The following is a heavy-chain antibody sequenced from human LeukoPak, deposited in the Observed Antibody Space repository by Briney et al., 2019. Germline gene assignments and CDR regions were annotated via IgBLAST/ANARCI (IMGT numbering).Heavy chain of an antibody. V-gene: IGHV1-8*01. D-gene: IGHD2-15*01. CDR3: ARGRYCSGGSCPPLDYYYMDV. CDR1: GYTFTSYD. Sequence: ASVKVSCKASGYTFTSYDINWVRQATGQGLEWMGWMNPNSGNTGYAQKFQGRVTMTRNTSISTAYMELSSLRSEDTAVYYCARGRYCSGGSCPPLDYYYMDVWGKGTTVTISS. CDR2: MNPNSGNT. J-gene: IGHJ6*03.